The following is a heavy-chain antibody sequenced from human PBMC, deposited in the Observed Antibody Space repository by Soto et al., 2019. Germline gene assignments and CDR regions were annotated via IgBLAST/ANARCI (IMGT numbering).Heavy chain of an antibody. V-gene: IGHV4-39*01. Sequence: PSETLSLTCTVSGGSISSSSYYWGWIRQPPGKGLEWIGSIYYSGSTYYNPSLKSRVTISVDTSKNQFSLKLSSVTAADTAVYYCARHAVSFALRYFDYWGQGTLVTVSS. D-gene: IGHD3-10*01. CDR2: IYYSGST. CDR3: ARHAVSFALRYFDY. CDR1: GGSISSSSYY. J-gene: IGHJ4*02.